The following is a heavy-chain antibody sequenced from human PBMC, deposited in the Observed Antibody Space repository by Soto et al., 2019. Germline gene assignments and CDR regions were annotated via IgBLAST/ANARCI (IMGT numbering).Heavy chain of an antibody. J-gene: IGHJ4*02. D-gene: IGHD5-12*01. CDR2: INHSGST. Sequence: SETLSLTCAVYGGSFSGYYWSWIRQPPGKGLEWIGEINHSGSTNYNPSLKSRVTISVDTSKNQFSLKLSSVTAADTAVYYCEREAPRSGYDFGDFDCWGQGTLVTVSS. V-gene: IGHV4-34*01. CDR3: EREAPRSGYDFGDFDC. CDR1: GGSFSGYY.